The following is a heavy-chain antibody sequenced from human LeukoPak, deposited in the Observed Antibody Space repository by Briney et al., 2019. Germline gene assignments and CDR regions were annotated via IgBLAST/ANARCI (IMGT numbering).Heavy chain of an antibody. V-gene: IGHV3-33*01. J-gene: IGHJ4*02. CDR3: ARDRLLWFGELSYYFDY. CDR1: GFTFSSYG. CDR2: IWYDGSNK. Sequence: GGSLRLSCAASGFTFSSYGMHWVRQAPGKGLEWVAVIWYDGSNKYYADSVKGRFTISRDNSKNTLYLQMNSLRAEDTAVYYCARDRLLWFGELSYYFDYWGQGTLVTVSS. D-gene: IGHD3-10*01.